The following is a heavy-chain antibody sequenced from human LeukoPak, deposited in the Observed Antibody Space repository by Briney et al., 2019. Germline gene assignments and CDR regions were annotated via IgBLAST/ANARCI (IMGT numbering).Heavy chain of an antibody. CDR1: GFTFSSYS. D-gene: IGHD3-9*01. Sequence: GGSLRPFCAASGFTFSSYSMNWVRQAPGKGLEWVSSISSSSSYIYYADSVKGRFTISRDNAKNSLYLQMNSLRAEDTAVYYCARERSLTYYDILTGYHNNGMDVWGQGTTVTVSS. V-gene: IGHV3-21*01. CDR3: ARERSLTYYDILTGYHNNGMDV. J-gene: IGHJ6*02. CDR2: ISSSSSYI.